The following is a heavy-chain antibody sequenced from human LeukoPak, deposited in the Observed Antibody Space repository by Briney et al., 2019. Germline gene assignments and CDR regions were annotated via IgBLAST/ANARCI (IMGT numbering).Heavy chain of an antibody. D-gene: IGHD3-16*01. CDR1: GGSISSTGYY. V-gene: IGHV4-39*02. CDR2: IYYSGST. J-gene: IGHJ6*03. Sequence: PSETLSLTCTVSGGSISSTGYYWGWIRQPPGKGLEWIGSIYYSGSTYYNPSLKSRVTISVDTSKNKFSLKLSSVTAADTAVYYCARDLANYYYMDVWGKGTTVTVSS. CDR3: ARDLANYYYMDV.